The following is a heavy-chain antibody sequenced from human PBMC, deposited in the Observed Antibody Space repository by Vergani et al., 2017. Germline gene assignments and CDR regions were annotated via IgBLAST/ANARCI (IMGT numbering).Heavy chain of an antibody. CDR1: GFTFRNYA. V-gene: IGHV3-74*02. CDR3: ARGRSVYCSSTSCYKWFDP. J-gene: IGHJ5*02. CDR2: INSDGSST. D-gene: IGHD2-2*02. Sequence: EVQLLESGGGLAQPGGSLRLSCAAPGFTFRNYAMTWVRQAPGKGLVWVSRINSDGSSTSYADSVKGRFTISRDNAKNTLYLQMNSLRAEDTAVYYCARGRSVYCSSTSCYKWFDPWGQGTLVTVSS.